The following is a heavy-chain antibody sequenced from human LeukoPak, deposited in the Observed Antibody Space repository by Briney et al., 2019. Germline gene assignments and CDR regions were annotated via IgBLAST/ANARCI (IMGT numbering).Heavy chain of an antibody. V-gene: IGHV4-59*01. CDR2: IYFSGST. CDR3: ARGPQAGNFDY. D-gene: IGHD6-13*01. Sequence: PSETLSLTCTVSGGSISSYYWSWIRQPPGKGLEWIGYIYFSGSTNYNPSLKSRVTISVDTSKNQFSLKLNSVTAADTAVCYCARGPQAGNFDYWGQGTLVTVSS. CDR1: GGSISSYY. J-gene: IGHJ4*02.